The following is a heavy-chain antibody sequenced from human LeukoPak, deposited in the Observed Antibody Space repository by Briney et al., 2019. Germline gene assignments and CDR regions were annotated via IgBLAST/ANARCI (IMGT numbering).Heavy chain of an antibody. Sequence: GRSLRLSCAASGFTFSNYGMHWVRQAPGKGLEWVAVIWNDGSNKYYADSVKGRFTISRDNSKDTLYLQMNSLRVEDTAVYFCARVTGSSWYIDYWGQGTLVIVSS. CDR2: IWNDGSNK. CDR3: ARVTGSSWYIDY. D-gene: IGHD6-13*01. J-gene: IGHJ4*02. V-gene: IGHV3-33*01. CDR1: GFTFSNYG.